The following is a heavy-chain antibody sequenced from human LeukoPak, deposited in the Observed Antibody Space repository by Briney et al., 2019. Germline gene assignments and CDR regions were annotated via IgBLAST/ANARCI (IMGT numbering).Heavy chain of an antibody. CDR1: GGSISGYS. V-gene: IGHV4-59*01. CDR3: ARGHLGLSP. Sequence: SETLSLTCTVSGGSISGYSWTWIWQPPGQGLEWIGYFHNSRTTSYNPSLTGRVIISVDTATDQISLKLNSVTAADTAVYYCARGHLGLSPWGQGTLVTVSS. D-gene: IGHD3-10*01. J-gene: IGHJ5*02. CDR2: FHNSRTT.